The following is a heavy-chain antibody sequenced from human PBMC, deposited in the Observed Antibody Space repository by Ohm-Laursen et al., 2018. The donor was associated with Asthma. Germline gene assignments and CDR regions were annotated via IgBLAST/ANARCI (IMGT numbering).Heavy chain of an antibody. J-gene: IGHJ6*02. Sequence: ASVKVSCKASGYTFTSYGISWVRQAPGQGLEWMGWISAYNGNTNYAQKLQGRVTMTTDTSTSTAYMEMRSLRSDDTAVYYCARDRLVYSPHYYYGMDVWGQGTTVTVSS. CDR1: GYTFTSYG. D-gene: IGHD4-11*01. V-gene: IGHV1-18*01. CDR2: ISAYNGNT. CDR3: ARDRLVYSPHYYYGMDV.